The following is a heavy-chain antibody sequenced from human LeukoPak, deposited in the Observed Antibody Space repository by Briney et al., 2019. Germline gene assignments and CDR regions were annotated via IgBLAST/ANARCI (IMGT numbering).Heavy chain of an antibody. CDR3: ARGRGYSGYDTTDY. CDR2: INHSGST. J-gene: IGHJ4*02. V-gene: IGHV4-34*01. CDR1: GGSFSGYY. D-gene: IGHD5-12*01. Sequence: SETLSLTCAAYGGSFSGYYWSWIRQPPGKELEWIGEINHSGSTNYNPSLKSRVTISVDTSKNQFSLKLSSVTAADTAVYYCARGRGYSGYDTTDYWGQGTLVTVSS.